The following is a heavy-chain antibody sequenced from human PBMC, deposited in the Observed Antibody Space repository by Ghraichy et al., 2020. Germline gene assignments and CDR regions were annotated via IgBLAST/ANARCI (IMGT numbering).Heavy chain of an antibody. J-gene: IGHJ4*02. D-gene: IGHD1-20*01. Sequence: SETLSLTCTVSGGSISSGNYYWSWIRQPAGKGLEWIGRVHPSGNTNYNPSLKSRVTMSVDTSKNQFSLKLSSVTAADTAVYYCVRDPITGTATFDFWGQGTLATVSS. V-gene: IGHV4-61*02. CDR2: VHPSGNT. CDR1: GGSISSGNYY. CDR3: VRDPITGTATFDF.